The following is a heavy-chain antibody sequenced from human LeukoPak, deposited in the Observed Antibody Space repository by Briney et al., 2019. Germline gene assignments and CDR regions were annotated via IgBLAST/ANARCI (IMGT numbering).Heavy chain of an antibody. Sequence: GGSLRLSCAASGFTFSSHGMHWVRQAPGKGLEWVAFIRYDGSNKYYADSVKGRFTISRDNSKNTLYLQMDSLRAEDTAVYYCAKDASRYCSGGSCYSADYWGQGTLVTVSS. J-gene: IGHJ4*02. V-gene: IGHV3-30*02. CDR3: AKDASRYCSGGSCYSADY. CDR2: IRYDGSNK. D-gene: IGHD2-15*01. CDR1: GFTFSSHG.